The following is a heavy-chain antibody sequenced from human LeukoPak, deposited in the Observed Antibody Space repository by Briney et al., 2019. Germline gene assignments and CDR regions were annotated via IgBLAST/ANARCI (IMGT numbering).Heavy chain of an antibody. CDR1: EFTFSNYW. Sequence: GGSLRLSCAACEFTFSNYWMTWVRQAPGKGLEWVANIKEDGSDKYYVDSVKGRFTISRDNAKNSLYLQMNNLRAEDTAVYYCARDVGYFRFDYWGQGTLVTVSS. J-gene: IGHJ4*02. CDR2: IKEDGSDK. V-gene: IGHV3-7*01. CDR3: ARDVGYFRFDY. D-gene: IGHD5-18*01.